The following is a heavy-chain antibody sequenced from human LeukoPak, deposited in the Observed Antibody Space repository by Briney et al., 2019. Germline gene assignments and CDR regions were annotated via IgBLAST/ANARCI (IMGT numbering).Heavy chain of an antibody. Sequence: SETLSLTCTVSGGSISTCFWSWIRQPPGKGLEWIGYIYYSGSTNYNPSLKSRVTISLDTSKNQFSLKLSSVTAADTAVYYCARRWLQFRGLAPFDYWGQGTLVTVSS. J-gene: IGHJ4*02. CDR2: IYYSGST. D-gene: IGHD5-24*01. CDR3: ARRWLQFRGLAPFDY. V-gene: IGHV4-59*12. CDR1: GGSISTCF.